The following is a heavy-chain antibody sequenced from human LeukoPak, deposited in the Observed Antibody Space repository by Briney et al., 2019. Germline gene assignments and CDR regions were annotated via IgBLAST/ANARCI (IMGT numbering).Heavy chain of an antibody. Sequence: PGGSLRLSCAPSGFTVSSNYMSWVRHAPGKGREWVSVIYSGGSTYYADSVKGRFTISRDNSKNTLYLQMNSLRAEDTAVYYCARGFGGVIANGYWGQGTLVTVSS. CDR3: ARGFGGVIANGY. D-gene: IGHD3-16*02. J-gene: IGHJ4*02. V-gene: IGHV3-53*01. CDR2: IYSGGST. CDR1: GFTVSSNY.